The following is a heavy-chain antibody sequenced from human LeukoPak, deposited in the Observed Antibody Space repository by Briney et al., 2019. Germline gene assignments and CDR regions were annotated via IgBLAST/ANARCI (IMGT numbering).Heavy chain of an antibody. D-gene: IGHD6-13*01. CDR2: INPNSGNT. CDR1: GYTFTSYD. Sequence: ASVKVSCKAYGYTFTSYDINWVRQATGQGLEWMGWINPNSGNTGYAQKFQGRVTITRNTSISTAYMELSSLRSEDTAVYYCARAPRGIAAAGTQYWFDPWGQGTLVTVSS. J-gene: IGHJ5*02. V-gene: IGHV1-8*03. CDR3: ARAPRGIAAAGTQYWFDP.